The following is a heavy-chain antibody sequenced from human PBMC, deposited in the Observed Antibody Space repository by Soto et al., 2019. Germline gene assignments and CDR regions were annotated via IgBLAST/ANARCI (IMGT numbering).Heavy chain of an antibody. CDR2: IDPSDSYT. J-gene: IGHJ3*02. D-gene: IGHD3-10*01. CDR3: AKNYGNAFDI. V-gene: IGHV5-10-1*01. CDR1: GFNFPTFW. Sequence: PGESLKISCKHSGFNFPTFWIAWVRQMPGKGLEWMGRIDPSDSYTNYSPSFQGHVSISADKSISTAYLQWSSLKASDTAVYYCAKNYGNAFDIWGQGTMVTVSS.